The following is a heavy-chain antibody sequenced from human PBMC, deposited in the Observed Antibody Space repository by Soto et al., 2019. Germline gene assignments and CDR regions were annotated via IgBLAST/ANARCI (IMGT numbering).Heavy chain of an antibody. V-gene: IGHV3-74*01. Sequence: GGSLRLSCAASGFTFSMYWMHWVRQVPGKGPEWVSRINDDGISTNYADSVKGRFTISRDNAKNTLYLQMNALRVEDTAVYYCTRGPRSTSTGTGAFWGQGTLVTSPQ. CDR1: GFTFSMYW. CDR2: INDDGIST. CDR3: TRGPRSTSTGTGAF. D-gene: IGHD1-1*01. J-gene: IGHJ4*02.